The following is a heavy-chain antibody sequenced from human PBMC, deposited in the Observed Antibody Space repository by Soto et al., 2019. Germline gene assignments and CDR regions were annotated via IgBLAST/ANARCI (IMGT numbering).Heavy chain of an antibody. V-gene: IGHV1-18*01. CDR1: GYTFTSYG. CDR3: ARDRNYDFWSGPYWFDP. CDR2: ISAYNGNT. Sequence: ASVKVSCKASGYTFTSYGISWVRQAPGQGLEWMGWISAYNGNTNYAQKLQGRVTMTTDTSTSTAYMELRSLRSDDTAVYYCARDRNYDFWSGPYWFDPWGQXTLVTVSS. J-gene: IGHJ5*02. D-gene: IGHD3-3*01.